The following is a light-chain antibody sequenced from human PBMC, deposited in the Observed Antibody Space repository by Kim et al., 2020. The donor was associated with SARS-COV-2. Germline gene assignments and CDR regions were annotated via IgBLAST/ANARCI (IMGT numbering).Light chain of an antibody. V-gene: IGKV1-39*01. CDR2: STS. CDR1: QPIVSY. J-gene: IGKJ5*01. CDR3: QQTYSTLPIT. Sequence: DIQMTQSPSSLSASVGDRVTITCRASQPIVSYLHWYQQKPGKAPKLLIYSTSTLQSGVPPRFSGSGAGTDFTLTISSLQPEDFATYYCQQTYSTLPITFGQGTRLEIK.